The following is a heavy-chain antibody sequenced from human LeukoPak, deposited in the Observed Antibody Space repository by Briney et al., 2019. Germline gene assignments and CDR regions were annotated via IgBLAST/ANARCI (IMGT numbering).Heavy chain of an antibody. CDR2: ISSSGSTI. D-gene: IGHD6-13*01. CDR1: GFTFSDYY. J-gene: IGHJ4*02. CDR3: ARVPLAAALGEYFDY. Sequence: GGSLRLSCAASGFTFSDYYMSWIRQAPGKGLEWVSYISSSGSTIYYADSVKGRFTISRDNAKNSLYLQMNSLRAEDTAVYYCARVPLAAALGEYFDYWGQGTLVTVSS. V-gene: IGHV3-11*01.